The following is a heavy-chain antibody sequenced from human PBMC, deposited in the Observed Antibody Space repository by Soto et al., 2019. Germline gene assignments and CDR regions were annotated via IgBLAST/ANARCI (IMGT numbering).Heavy chain of an antibody. CDR2: IKEDGSEK. J-gene: IGHJ4*01. Sequence: GGSLRLSCAVSGFTVRSYGMSWVRQSPGMGLEWVANIKEDGSEKYYVDSVKGRFTISRDNAKNFLYLQMNSLRAEDTALYYCAAAFLAAEIDFWGHGTLVTVSS. CDR1: GFTVRSYG. CDR3: AAAFLAAEIDF. V-gene: IGHV3-7*01. D-gene: IGHD6-13*01.